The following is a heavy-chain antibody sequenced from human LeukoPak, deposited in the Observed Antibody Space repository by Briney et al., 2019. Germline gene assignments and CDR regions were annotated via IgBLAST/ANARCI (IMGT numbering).Heavy chain of an antibody. Sequence: ASVKVSCKASGYTFTSYGIRWVRQAPGQGLEWMGWISAYNGNTNYAQKLQGRVTMTTDTSTSTAYMELRSLRSDDTAVYYCARLSSDYYDSSGYYWWGQGTLVTVSS. V-gene: IGHV1-18*01. CDR3: ARLSSDYYDSSGYYW. D-gene: IGHD3-22*01. J-gene: IGHJ4*02. CDR2: ISAYNGNT. CDR1: GYTFTSYG.